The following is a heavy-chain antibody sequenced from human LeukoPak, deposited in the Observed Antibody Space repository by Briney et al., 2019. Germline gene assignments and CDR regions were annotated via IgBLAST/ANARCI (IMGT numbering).Heavy chain of an antibody. J-gene: IGHJ6*03. Sequence: GGSLRLSCAASGFTFSSYGMHWVRQAPGKGLEWVAFIRYDGSNKYYADSVKGRFTISRDNSKNTLYLQMNSLRAEDTAVYYCVKNDYGDYYYYMDVWGKGTTVTVSS. CDR3: VKNDYGDYYYYMDV. CDR2: IRYDGSNK. V-gene: IGHV3-30*02. D-gene: IGHD4-17*01. CDR1: GFTFSSYG.